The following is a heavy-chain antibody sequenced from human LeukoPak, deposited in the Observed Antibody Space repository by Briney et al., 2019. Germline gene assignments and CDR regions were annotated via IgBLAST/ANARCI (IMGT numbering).Heavy chain of an antibody. CDR3: ARQRVLRYFDWRYHFDY. J-gene: IGHJ4*02. Sequence: ASETLSLTCTVSGGSISSSSYYWGWIRQPPGKGLEWIGSIYYSGSTYYNPSLKSRVTISVDTSKNQFSLKLSSVTAADTAVYYCARQRVLRYFDWRYHFDYWGQGTLVTVSS. V-gene: IGHV4-39*01. D-gene: IGHD3-9*01. CDR2: IYYSGST. CDR1: GGSISSSSYY.